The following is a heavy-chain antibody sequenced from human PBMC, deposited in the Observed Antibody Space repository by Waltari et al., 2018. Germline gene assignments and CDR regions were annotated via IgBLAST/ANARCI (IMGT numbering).Heavy chain of an antibody. Sequence: QVQLVESGGGVVQPGRSLRLSCAASGFTFSSDGMHWVRQAPGKGLEWVAVISYDGSNKYYADSVKGRFTISRDNSKNTLYLQMNSLRAEDTAVYYCAKASDASYYYYYMDVWGKGTTVTISS. J-gene: IGHJ6*03. D-gene: IGHD2-21*02. CDR2: ISYDGSNK. V-gene: IGHV3-30*18. CDR3: AKASDASYYYYYMDV. CDR1: GFTFSSDG.